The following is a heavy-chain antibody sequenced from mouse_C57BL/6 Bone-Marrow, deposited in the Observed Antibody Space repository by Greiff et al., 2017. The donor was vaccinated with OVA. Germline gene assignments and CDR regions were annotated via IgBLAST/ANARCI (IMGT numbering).Heavy chain of an antibody. CDR1: GFTFSSYG. V-gene: IGHV5-6*01. D-gene: IGHD1-1*01. CDR3: ASYYGSRDTFAY. CDR2: ISSGGSYT. Sequence: EVKVVESGGDLVKPGGSLKLSCAASGFTFSSYGMSWVRQTPDKRLEWVATISSGGSYTYYPDSVKGRFTISRDNAKNTLYLQMSSLKSEDTAMYYCASYYGSRDTFAYWGQGTLVTVSA. J-gene: IGHJ3*01.